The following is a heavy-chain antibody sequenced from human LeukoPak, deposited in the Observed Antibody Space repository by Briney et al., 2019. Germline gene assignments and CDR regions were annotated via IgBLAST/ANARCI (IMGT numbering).Heavy chain of an antibody. CDR2: ISGGGATK. V-gene: IGHV3-23*01. CDR1: GFSFSSYA. CDR3: AKDTGVATVEIFGA. J-gene: IGHJ5*02. Sequence: GGSLRLSCAASGFSFSSYAMSWVRHAPGKGLEWVSSISGGGATKYYADAVKRGITISRDNTKNNLYLQKNNSTADDAAVYFCAKDTGVATVEIFGAWGQGTLVTV. D-gene: IGHD3-3*01.